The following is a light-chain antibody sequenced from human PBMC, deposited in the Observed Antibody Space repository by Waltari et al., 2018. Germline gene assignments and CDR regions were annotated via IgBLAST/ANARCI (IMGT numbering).Light chain of an antibody. Sequence: QSVLTQPPSVSASPGHKVTISSSVGPPTLRNIGVFWYRQLPGSVPEILIYETNGRPTGTPDRFSASKSGTSATLDITGLQPGDEADYYCGTWDSSMAVWLFGGGTKLIV. J-gene: IGLJ3*02. CDR2: ETN. V-gene: IGLV1-51*02. CDR1: PPTLRNIG. CDR3: GTWDSSMAVWL.